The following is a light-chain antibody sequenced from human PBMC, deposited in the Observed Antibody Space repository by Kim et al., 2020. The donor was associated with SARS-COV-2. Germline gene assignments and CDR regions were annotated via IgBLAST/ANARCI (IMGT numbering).Light chain of an antibody. Sequence: QSALTQPASASGSPGQSITISCTGTSSDVGYYNFVSWYQQHPSKAPKLMIYEVSKRPSAVSSRFSGSKSGYTASLTVSGLQADDGADYYCCSYAGSNNVVFGGGTQLTVL. V-gene: IGLV2-23*02. CDR2: EVS. CDR1: SSDVGYYNF. CDR3: CSYAGSNNVV. J-gene: IGLJ2*01.